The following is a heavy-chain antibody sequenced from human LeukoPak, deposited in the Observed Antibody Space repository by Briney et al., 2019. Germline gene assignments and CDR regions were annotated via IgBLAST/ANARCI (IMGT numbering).Heavy chain of an antibody. Sequence: GGSLRLSCAASGFTLSSYGMHWVRQAPGKGLEWVAFIRYDGSNKYYADSVKGRFTISRDNSKNTLYLQMNSLRAEDTAVYYCAKELLTGFGEFSLDYWGQGTLVTVSS. CDR3: AKELLTGFGEFSLDY. CDR1: GFTLSSYG. D-gene: IGHD3-10*01. V-gene: IGHV3-30*02. J-gene: IGHJ4*02. CDR2: IRYDGSNK.